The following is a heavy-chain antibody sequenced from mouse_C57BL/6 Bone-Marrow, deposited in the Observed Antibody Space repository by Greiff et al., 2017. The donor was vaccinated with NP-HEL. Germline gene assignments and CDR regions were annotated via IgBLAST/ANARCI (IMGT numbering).Heavy chain of an antibody. J-gene: IGHJ3*01. Sequence: QVHVKQPGAELVKPGASVKMSCKASGYTFTSYWITWVKQRPGQGLEWIGDIYPGSGSTNYNEKFKSKATLTVDTSSSTAYMQLSSLTSEDSAVYYCARRRRWFAYWGQGTLVTVSA. CDR1: GYTFTSYW. CDR2: IYPGSGST. V-gene: IGHV1-55*01. CDR3: ARRRRWFAY.